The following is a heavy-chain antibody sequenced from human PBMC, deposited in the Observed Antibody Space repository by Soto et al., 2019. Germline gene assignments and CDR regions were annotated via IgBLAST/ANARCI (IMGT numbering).Heavy chain of an antibody. D-gene: IGHD3-10*01. Sequence: QVQLVESGGGVVQPGRSLSLSCAASGFPFTSYGMHWVREGPDKGLEWVAIISYDGSDKYYADSVKGRFTISRANSKSTLYLQMNSLRPEDTALYYCVGGQYYFDYRGQGTLVIFSS. CDR2: ISYDGSDK. CDR3: VGGQYYFDY. J-gene: IGHJ4*02. V-gene: IGHV3-30*03. CDR1: GFPFTSYG.